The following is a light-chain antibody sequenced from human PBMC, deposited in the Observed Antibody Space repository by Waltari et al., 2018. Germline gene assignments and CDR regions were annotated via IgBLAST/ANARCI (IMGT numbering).Light chain of an antibody. CDR3: QQYFGTPVT. CDR2: WAS. V-gene: IGKV4-1*01. CDR1: QTVFYPDNNNY. Sequence: DIVMTQSPGSLAVSMGEKPPITCKSSQTVFYPDNNNYLGWYQQKPGQPPKVLIKWASTREPGVPDRFVGSGSGTDFTLTINSLQAEDVAVYYCQQYFGTPVTFGQGTRLEIK. J-gene: IGKJ2*01.